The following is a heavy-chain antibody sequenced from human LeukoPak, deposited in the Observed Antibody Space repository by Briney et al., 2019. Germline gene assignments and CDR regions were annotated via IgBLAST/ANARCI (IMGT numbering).Heavy chain of an antibody. CDR2: INPSGGSA. CDR3: ARGRGYGPSFDP. Sequence: ASVNVSSKASGYTFTSYYMHWVRQAPGQGLEWMGIINPSGGSASYAQRFQGRVTMTRDTSTSTVYMELSSLRSEDTAVYYCARGRGYGPSFDPRSQGTLVTVSS. CDR1: GYTFTSYY. V-gene: IGHV1-46*01. D-gene: IGHD3-22*01. J-gene: IGHJ5*02.